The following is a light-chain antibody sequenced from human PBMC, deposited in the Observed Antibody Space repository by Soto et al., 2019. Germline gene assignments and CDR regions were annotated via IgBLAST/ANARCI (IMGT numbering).Light chain of an antibody. CDR3: CSYASSSTYWV. Sequence: QSALTQPASVSGSPGQSITISGTGTSSDAGSYNFVSWYQQHPGKSPKVMIYEDSKRPSGVSNRFSGSKSGNTASLTISGLQAEDEADYYCCSYASSSTYWVFGGGTKVTVL. CDR2: EDS. V-gene: IGLV2-23*01. CDR1: SSDAGSYNF. J-gene: IGLJ3*02.